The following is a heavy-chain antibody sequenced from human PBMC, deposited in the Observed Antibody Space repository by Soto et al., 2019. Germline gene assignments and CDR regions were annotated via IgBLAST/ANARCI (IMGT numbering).Heavy chain of an antibody. CDR2: ISDSGAGT. J-gene: IGHJ3*02. Sequence: GGSLRLSCAASGFTFSSYAMSWVRQGPGKGLEWVSGISDSGAGTYHIDSVKGRFTISRDNSKNTLYLQMNSLRAEDTAVYYCAKDRGWLNSFDIWGQGTMVTVSS. D-gene: IGHD5-12*01. CDR1: GFTFSSYA. V-gene: IGHV3-23*01. CDR3: AKDRGWLNSFDI.